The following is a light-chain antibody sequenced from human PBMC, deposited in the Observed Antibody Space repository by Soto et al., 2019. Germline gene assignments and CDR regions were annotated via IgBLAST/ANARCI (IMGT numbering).Light chain of an antibody. V-gene: IGKV3-20*01. CDR1: QSVSSSY. Sequence: EIVLTQSPGTLSLSPGERATLSCKASQSVSSSYLAWYRQKPGQAPRLLIHGASSRATGIPDRFSGSGSGTDSTLTISRLEPEDFAVYYCQQYGSSPSITFGQGTRLDIK. J-gene: IGKJ5*01. CDR2: GAS. CDR3: QQYGSSPSIT.